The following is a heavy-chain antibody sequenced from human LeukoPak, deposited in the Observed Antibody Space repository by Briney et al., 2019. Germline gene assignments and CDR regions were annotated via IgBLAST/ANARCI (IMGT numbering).Heavy chain of an antibody. CDR2: IRYDGSNK. Sequence: PGGSLRLSCAASGFTFSSYGMHWVRQAPGKGLEWVAFIRYDGSNKYYADSVKGRFTISRDNSKNTLYLQMNSLRAEDTAVYYCAKDLEGIAVAGIDYWGQGTLVTVSS. CDR1: GFTFSSYG. J-gene: IGHJ4*02. D-gene: IGHD6-19*01. CDR3: AKDLEGIAVAGIDY. V-gene: IGHV3-30*02.